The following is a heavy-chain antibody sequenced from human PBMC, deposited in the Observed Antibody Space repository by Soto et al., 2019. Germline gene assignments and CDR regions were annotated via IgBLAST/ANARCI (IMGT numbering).Heavy chain of an antibody. CDR2: IFSNDEK. D-gene: IGHD6-19*01. V-gene: IGHV2-26*01. Sequence: QVTLKESGPVLVKPTETLTLTCTVSGFSLSNARMGVSWIRQPPGKALEWLAHIFSNDEKSYSTSLKSRLTIYTDTSKSQVVLTMTNTDPVDTATYYCARIARFSSGWAYRYYFDDRGQGTLVTVSS. CDR1: GFSLSNARMG. J-gene: IGHJ4*02. CDR3: ARIARFSSGWAYRYYFDD.